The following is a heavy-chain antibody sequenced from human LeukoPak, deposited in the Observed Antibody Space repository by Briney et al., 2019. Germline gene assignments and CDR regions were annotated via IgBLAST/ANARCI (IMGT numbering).Heavy chain of an antibody. J-gene: IGHJ5*02. Sequence: GGSLRLSCAASGFTVSSNYMSWVRQAPGKGLEWVSVIYSGGSTYYADSVKGRFTISRDNSKNTLYLQMNRLRAEDTAVYYCARMCTMWPNWFDPWGQGTLVTVSS. CDR2: IYSGGST. D-gene: IGHD3-10*02. CDR1: GFTVSSNY. V-gene: IGHV3-66*01. CDR3: ARMCTMWPNWFDP.